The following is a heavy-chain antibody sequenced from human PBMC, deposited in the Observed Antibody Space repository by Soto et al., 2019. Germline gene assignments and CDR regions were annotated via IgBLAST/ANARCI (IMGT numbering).Heavy chain of an antibody. J-gene: IGHJ6*02. Sequence: QVQLVESGGGVVQPGRSLRLSCAASGFTFSSYAMHWVRQAPGKGLEWVAVISYDGSNKYYADSVKGRFTISRDNSKNTLYLQMNSLRAEDTAVYYWASQRITIFLYGMDVWGQGTTVTVSS. CDR1: GFTFSSYA. V-gene: IGHV3-30-3*01. CDR3: ASQRITIFLYGMDV. D-gene: IGHD3-3*01. CDR2: ISYDGSNK.